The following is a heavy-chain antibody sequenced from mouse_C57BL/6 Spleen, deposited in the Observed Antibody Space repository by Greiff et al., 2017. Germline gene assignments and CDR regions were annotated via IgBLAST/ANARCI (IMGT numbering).Heavy chain of an antibody. Sequence: VQLQQSGAELAKPGASVKLSCKASGYTFTSYWMHWVKQRPGQGLEWIGYINPSSGYTKYNQKFKSKATLTVDKSSSTAYMQLSSLTSEDSAVYYCARPSSGTGGYYAMDYWGQGTSVTVSS. V-gene: IGHV1-7*01. CDR2: INPSSGYT. CDR3: ARPSSGTGGYYAMDY. CDR1: GYTFTSYW. J-gene: IGHJ4*01. D-gene: IGHD4-1*01.